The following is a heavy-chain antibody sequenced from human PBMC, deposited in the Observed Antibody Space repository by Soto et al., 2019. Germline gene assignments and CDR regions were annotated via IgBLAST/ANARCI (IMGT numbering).Heavy chain of an antibody. J-gene: IGHJ4*02. CDR3: ARDRRAYSSSWTTMGY. CDR1: GGTFSSYA. V-gene: IGHV1-69*13. Sequence: VKVSCKASGGTFSSYAISWVRQAPGQGLEWMGGIIPIFGTANYAQKFQGRVTITADESTSTAYMELSSLRSEDTAVYYCARDRRAYSSSWTTMGYWGQGTLVTVSS. D-gene: IGHD6-13*01. CDR2: IIPIFGTA.